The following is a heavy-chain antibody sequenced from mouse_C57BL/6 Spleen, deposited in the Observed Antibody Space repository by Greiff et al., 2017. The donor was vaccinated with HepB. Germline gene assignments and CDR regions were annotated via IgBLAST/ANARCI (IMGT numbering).Heavy chain of an antibody. J-gene: IGHJ1*03. V-gene: IGHV2-2*01. D-gene: IGHD1-1*01. CDR1: GFSLTSYG. CDR3: ARTPFYYGSSYWYFDV. CDR2: IWSGGST. Sequence: QVQLKESGPGLVQPSQSLSITCPVSGFSLTSYGVHWVRQSPGKGLEWLGVIWSGGSTDYYAAFISRLSISKDNSKSQVFFKMNSLQAYDTAIYYCARTPFYYGSSYWYFDVWGTGTTVTVSS.